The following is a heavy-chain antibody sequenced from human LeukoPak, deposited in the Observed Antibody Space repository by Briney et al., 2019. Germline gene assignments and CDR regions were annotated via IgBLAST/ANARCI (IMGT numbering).Heavy chain of an antibody. V-gene: IGHV3-48*03. CDR1: GFTFSSYE. CDR3: AKVAGWDLLKDAFDI. D-gene: IGHD6-19*01. J-gene: IGHJ3*02. CDR2: ISSSGSPM. Sequence: PGGSLRLSCAASGFTFSSYEMNWVRQAPGKGPEWVSYISSSGSPMYYADSVKGRFTISRDNSKNMLSLQMTSLRPEYTAVYNCAKVAGWDLLKDAFDIWGQGTMVTVSS.